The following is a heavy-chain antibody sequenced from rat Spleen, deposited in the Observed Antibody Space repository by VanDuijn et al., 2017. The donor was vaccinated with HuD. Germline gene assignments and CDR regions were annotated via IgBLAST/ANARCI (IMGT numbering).Heavy chain of an antibody. J-gene: IGHJ4*01. CDR3: TRGYVMDA. CDR2: ISSGGGDT. Sequence: EVQLVESDGGLVQPGRSLKLSCAASGFTFSDYYMAWVRQAPAKGLEWVATISSGGGDTYYRDSVKGRFTISRDNAKNTQYLQMDSLRSEDTATYYCTRGYVMDAWGQGASVTVSS. CDR1: GFTFSDYY. V-gene: IGHV5S13*01.